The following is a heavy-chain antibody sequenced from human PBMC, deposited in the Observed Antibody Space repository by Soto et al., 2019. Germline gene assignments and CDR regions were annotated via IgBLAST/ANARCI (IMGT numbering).Heavy chain of an antibody. D-gene: IGHD6-19*01. CDR3: AKVRYSSPMGYYYGMDV. J-gene: IGHJ6*02. CDR2: IIPIFGTA. Sequence: ASVKVSCKASRVAFSKFIVTWVRQAPGLGLEWGGGIIPIFGTANYAQKFQGRVKITADESTSTSYMEVNNLRSEDTAVYYCAKVRYSSPMGYYYGMDVWGQGTTVTVSS. V-gene: IGHV1-69*13. CDR1: RVAFSKFI.